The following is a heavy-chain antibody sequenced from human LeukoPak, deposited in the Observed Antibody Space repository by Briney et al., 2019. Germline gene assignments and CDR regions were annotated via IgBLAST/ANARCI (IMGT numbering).Heavy chain of an antibody. V-gene: IGHV1-2*02. D-gene: IGHD1-20*01. J-gene: IGHJ4*02. CDR1: GYTFTGYY. CDR2: INPNSGGT. CDR3: ARGTTTWTVTGGDFDY. Sequence: GASVKVSCKASGYTFTGYYMHWVRQAPGQGLEWMGWINPNSGGTNYAQKFQGRVTMTRDTSIRTAYMELSRLRSDDTAVYYCARGTTTWTVTGGDFDYWGQGTLVTVSS.